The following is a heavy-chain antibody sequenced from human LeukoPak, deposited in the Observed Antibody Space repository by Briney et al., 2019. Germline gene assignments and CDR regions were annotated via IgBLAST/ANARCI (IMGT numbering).Heavy chain of an antibody. J-gene: IGHJ4*02. D-gene: IGHD6-19*01. CDR3: ARGIAGAGTATIDY. Sequence: SETLSLTCTVSGGSISSSSYYWGWIRQPPGEGLEWIGSIYYSGSTYYNPSLKSRVTISVDTSKNQFSLKLSSVTAADTAVYYCARGIAGAGTATIDYWGQGTLVTVSS. CDR1: GGSISSSSYY. V-gene: IGHV4-39*01. CDR2: IYYSGST.